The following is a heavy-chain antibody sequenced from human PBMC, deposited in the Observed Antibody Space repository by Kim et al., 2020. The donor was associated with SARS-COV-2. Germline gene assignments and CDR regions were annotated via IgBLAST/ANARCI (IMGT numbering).Heavy chain of an antibody. D-gene: IGHD2-15*01. CDR3: ARDYGGINSPNAFDI. CDR1: GFTFSSYW. CDR2: IKQDGSEK. V-gene: IGHV3-7*03. Sequence: GGSLRLSCAASGFTFSSYWMSWVRQAPGKGLEWVANIKQDGSEKYYVDSVKGRFTISRDNAKNSLYLQMNSLRAEDTAVYYCARDYGGINSPNAFDIWGQGTMVTVSS. J-gene: IGHJ3*02.